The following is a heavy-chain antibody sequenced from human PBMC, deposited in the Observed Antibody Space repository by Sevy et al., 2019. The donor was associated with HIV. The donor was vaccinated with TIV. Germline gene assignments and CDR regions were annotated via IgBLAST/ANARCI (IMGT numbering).Heavy chain of an antibody. V-gene: IGHV4-59*08. J-gene: IGHJ3*02. CDR3: VRRNDFAI. CDR2: VYYTGGT. CDR1: GGSINSDH. Sequence: SETLSLTCTVSGGSINSDHWNWIRQPPGKGLEWIGYVYYTGGTNYNPSLKNRVTISVDRTKNQFSLKLTSVTAADTAVYYCVRRNDFAIWGQWTMVTVSS.